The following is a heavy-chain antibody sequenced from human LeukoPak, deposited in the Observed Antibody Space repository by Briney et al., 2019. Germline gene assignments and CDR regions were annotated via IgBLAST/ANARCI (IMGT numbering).Heavy chain of an antibody. V-gene: IGHV4-59*01. CDR1: GGSISSYY. J-gene: IGHJ4*02. CDR3: ARGRDGYFDY. D-gene: IGHD5-24*01. Sequence: PSGTLSLTCTVSGGSISSYYWSWIRQPPGKGLEWIGYIYYSGSTNYNPSLKSRVTISVDTSKNQFSLKLSSVTAADTAVYYCARGRDGYFDYWGQGTLVTVSS. CDR2: IYYSGST.